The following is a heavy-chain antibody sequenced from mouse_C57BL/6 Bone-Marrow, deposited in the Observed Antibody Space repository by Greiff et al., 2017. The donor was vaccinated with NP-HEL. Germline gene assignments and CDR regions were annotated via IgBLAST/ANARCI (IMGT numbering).Heavy chain of an antibody. D-gene: IGHD1-1*02. V-gene: IGHV1-59*01. CDR2: IDPSDSYT. Sequence: QVQLQQPGAELVRPGTSVKLSCKASGYTFTSYWMHWVKQRPGQGLEWIGVIDPSDSYTNYNQKFKGKATLTVDTSSSTAYMQLSSLTSEYSAVYCCARRWEDYWGQGTTLTVSS. CDR1: GYTFTSYW. J-gene: IGHJ2*01. CDR3: ARRWEDY.